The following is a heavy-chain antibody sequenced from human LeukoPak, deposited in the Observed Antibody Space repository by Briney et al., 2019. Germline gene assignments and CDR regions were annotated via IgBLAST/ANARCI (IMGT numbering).Heavy chain of an antibody. CDR1: GFTFRRYS. V-gene: IGHV3-21*06. J-gene: IGHJ4*02. Sequence: PGGSLRLSCAASGFTFRRYSMHWVRQAPGKGLEWVSSISSSSTYIYYADSVKGRFTISRDNAKNSLYLQMNSLRAEDTAVYYCARADRDTYGGFDYWGQGTLVTVSS. D-gene: IGHD4-23*01. CDR2: ISSSSTYI. CDR3: ARADRDTYGGFDY.